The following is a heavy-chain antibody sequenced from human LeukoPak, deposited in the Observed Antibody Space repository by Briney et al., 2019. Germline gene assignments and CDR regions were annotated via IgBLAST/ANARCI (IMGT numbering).Heavy chain of an antibody. CDR1: DSSVTTTYF. Sequence: SETLSLTCTVSDSSVTTTYFWGWIRQPPGKGLEWIGSVSQSGSTYYNPSLMSRVTISVDTPKNQFSLKLTSVTAADTAVDYCARDNHDYYYYTIDVWGKGTTVTVSS. CDR2: VSQSGST. V-gene: IGHV4-38-2*02. CDR3: ARDNHDYYYYTIDV. J-gene: IGHJ6*03.